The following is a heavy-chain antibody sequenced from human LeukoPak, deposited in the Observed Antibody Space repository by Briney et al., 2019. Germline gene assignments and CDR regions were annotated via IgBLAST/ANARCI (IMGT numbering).Heavy chain of an antibody. CDR3: ARGGNRFGGFYFDY. CDR1: ADSLSSGGHY. V-gene: IGHV4-31*03. CDR2: IHYSGRS. D-gene: IGHD3-10*01. J-gene: IGHJ4*02. Sequence: SETLSLTCTVSADSLSSGGHYWPWIRQFPGKGLESIGFIHYSGRSRHNPSLKDRVAISVDTSRKQFALKLSSVTAADTAMYYCARGGNRFGGFYFDYWGQGIQVIVSS.